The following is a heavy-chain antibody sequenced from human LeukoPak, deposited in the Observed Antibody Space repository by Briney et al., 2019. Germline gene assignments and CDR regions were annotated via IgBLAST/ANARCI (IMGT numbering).Heavy chain of an antibody. CDR1: GFTFGDYA. J-gene: IGHJ6*03. CDR3: AKALRDAFYFYYMDV. CDR2: ISWNSGSI. D-gene: IGHD2-2*01. Sequence: GRSLRLSCAASGFTFGDYAMHWVRQAPGKGLEWVSFISWNSGSILYADSVKGRFSISRDNAKNSLYLQMNSLRAEDTAFYYCAKALRDAFYFYYMDVWSKGTTVTVS. V-gene: IGHV3-9*01.